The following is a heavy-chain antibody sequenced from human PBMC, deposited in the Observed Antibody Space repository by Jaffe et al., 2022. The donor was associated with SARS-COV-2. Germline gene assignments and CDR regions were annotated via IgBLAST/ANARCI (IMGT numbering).Heavy chain of an antibody. CDR2: IRQDGNAK. CDR3: AGGDPSDM. V-gene: IGHV3-7*03. Sequence: EVQLVESGGGLVQPGGSLRLSCAASGFTFSKNWMTWVRQAPGKGLEWVANIRQDGNAKHYADSVKGRFTISRDNAKNSLYLQMNSLRVEDTAVYYCAGGDPSDMWGQGTMVTVSS. CDR1: GFTFSKNW. D-gene: IGHD2-15*01. J-gene: IGHJ3*02.